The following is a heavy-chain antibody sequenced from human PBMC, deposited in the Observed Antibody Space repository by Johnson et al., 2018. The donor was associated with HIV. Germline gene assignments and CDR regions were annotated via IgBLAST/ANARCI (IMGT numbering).Heavy chain of an antibody. CDR3: AKTGGGAALDS. Sequence: VQLVESGGGVVQPGGSLRLSCAASGFTFSSYGMHWVRQAPGKGLEWVSAISGSAGITYYADSVEGRFTISRDTSKKMLYLQMNSLRVDDTAVYYCAKTGGGAALDSWGQGTMVTVSS. V-gene: IGHV3-23*04. J-gene: IGHJ3*02. D-gene: IGHD3-16*01. CDR1: GFTFSSYG. CDR2: ISGSAGIT.